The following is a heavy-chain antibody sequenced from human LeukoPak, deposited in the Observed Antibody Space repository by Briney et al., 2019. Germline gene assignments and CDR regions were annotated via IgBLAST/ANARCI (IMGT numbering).Heavy chain of an antibody. CDR1: GGSISSYY. V-gene: IGHV4-59*01. D-gene: IGHD6-13*01. CDR3: ARDQKGSSSLDY. J-gene: IGHJ4*02. Sequence: PSETLSLTCTVSGGSISSYYWSWIRQPPGKGLEWIGYIYYSGSTSYNPSLRSRVTISVDTSKNQFSLKLTSVTAADTAVYYCARDQKGSSSLDYWGQGTLVTVSS. CDR2: IYYSGST.